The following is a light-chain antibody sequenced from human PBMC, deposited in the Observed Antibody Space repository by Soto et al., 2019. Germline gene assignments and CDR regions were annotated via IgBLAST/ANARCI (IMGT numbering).Light chain of an antibody. V-gene: IGKV3-11*01. CDR3: QQRSNWELT. CDR2: DAS. J-gene: IGKJ4*01. Sequence: EIVLTQSPATLSLSPGERATLSCRASQSVSSYLAWYQQKPGQAPRLLLYDASNRATGIPARFSGSGSGTDFTLTISSLEPEDFAVYYCQQRSNWELTFGGGTKVEIK. CDR1: QSVSSY.